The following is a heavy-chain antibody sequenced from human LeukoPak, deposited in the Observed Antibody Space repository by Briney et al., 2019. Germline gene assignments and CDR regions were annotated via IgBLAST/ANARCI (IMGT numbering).Heavy chain of an antibody. D-gene: IGHD3-22*01. V-gene: IGHV1-2*02. CDR1: GYTFTGYY. CDR2: MNSNSGNA. CDR3: ARLADYDSSGYLSY. J-gene: IGHJ4*02. Sequence: ASVKVSCKASGYTFTGYYIHWVRQAPGQGLEWMGWMNSNSGNANYIQKFQGRVTMTTDTSISTAYMELSSLTSDDTAVYYCARLADYDSSGYLSYWGQGTLVTVSS.